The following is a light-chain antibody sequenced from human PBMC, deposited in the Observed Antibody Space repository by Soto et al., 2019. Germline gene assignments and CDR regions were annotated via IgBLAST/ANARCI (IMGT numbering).Light chain of an antibody. CDR1: QSISSN. CDR3: QQYNRWPPIT. J-gene: IGKJ5*01. V-gene: IGKV3-15*01. CDR2: HAT. Sequence: EIVLTQSPATLSLSPGERATLSCRASQSISSNLAWYQQNPGQAPRLLIYHATARATGIPSRFSGSQSGTEFTLTISSLQSEDFAVYYCQQYNRWPPITFGQGTRLEIK.